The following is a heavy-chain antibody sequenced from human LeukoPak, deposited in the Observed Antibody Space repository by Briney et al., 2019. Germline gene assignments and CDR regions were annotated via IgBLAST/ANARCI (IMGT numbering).Heavy chain of an antibody. D-gene: IGHD2-21*02. CDR3: ARDIAYCGGDCYRGGDYYFDY. J-gene: IGHJ4*02. V-gene: IGHV3-21*01. CDR2: ISSSSSCI. CDR1: GFAFSSYS. Sequence: GGSLRLSCAASGFAFSSYSMNWVRQASGKGLEWVSSISSSSSCIYYADSVKGRFTISRDNAKNSLYLQMNSLRAEDTAVYYCARDIAYCGGDCYRGGDYYFDYWGQGTLVTVSS.